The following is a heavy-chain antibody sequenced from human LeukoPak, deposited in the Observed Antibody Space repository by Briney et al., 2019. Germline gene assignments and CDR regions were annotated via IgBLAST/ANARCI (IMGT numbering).Heavy chain of an antibody. J-gene: IGHJ4*02. V-gene: IGHV3-21*01. CDR2: ISSSSRYI. D-gene: IGHD6-19*01. CDR1: GFTFSSYS. CDR3: ARDNGWGRYYFDS. Sequence: GGSLRLSCAASGFTFSSYSMNLVRQAPGKGLEWVSFISSSSRYIYYADSVKGRFTISRDNAKNSLYLQMNSLRVEDTAVYYCARDNGWGRYYFDSWGQGTLATVSS.